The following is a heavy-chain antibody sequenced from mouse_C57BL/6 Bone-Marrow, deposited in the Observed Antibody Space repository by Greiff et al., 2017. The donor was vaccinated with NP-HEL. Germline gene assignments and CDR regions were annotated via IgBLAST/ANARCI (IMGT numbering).Heavy chain of an antibody. J-gene: IGHJ3*01. CDR3: ASVYYDYRAY. CDR2: IYPGDGDT. V-gene: IGHV1-80*01. D-gene: IGHD2-4*01. CDR1: GYAFSSYW. Sequence: VHLVESGAELVKPGASVKISCKASGYAFSSYWMNWVKQRPGKGLEWIGQIYPGDGDTNYNGKFKGKATLTADKSSSTAYMQLSSLTSEDSAVYFCASVYYDYRAYWGQGTLVTVSA.